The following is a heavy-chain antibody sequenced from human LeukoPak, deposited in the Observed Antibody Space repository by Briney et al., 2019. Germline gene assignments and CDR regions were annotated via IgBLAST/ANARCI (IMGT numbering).Heavy chain of an antibody. J-gene: IGHJ6*02. CDR2: ISASGGST. Sequence: GGSLRLSCATSEFTFSSYAMQWVRQAPGKGLEWVSGISASGGSTYYADSVKGRFTISRDNSKNTLYLQVNSLRAEDTAIYYCAKYVSAKGPPYGLDVWGQGTTVTVSS. D-gene: IGHD2/OR15-2a*01. CDR1: EFTFSSYA. V-gene: IGHV3-23*01. CDR3: AKYVSAKGPPYGLDV.